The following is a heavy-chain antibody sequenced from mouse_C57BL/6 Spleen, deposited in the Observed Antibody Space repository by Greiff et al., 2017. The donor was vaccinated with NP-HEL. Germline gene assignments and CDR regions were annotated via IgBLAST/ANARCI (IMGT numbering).Heavy chain of an antibody. CDR3: ARYLPILRADMDY. V-gene: IGHV14-2*01. Sequence: EVQLQQSGAELVKPGASVQLSCTASGFNIQDYSMHWVKPRPEQGLEWIGRIDPEDGATKYAPKFPGKAPITADTSSNPAYLQRSSLTTEDTAVYYCARYLPILRADMDYWGQGTSVTVSS. CDR1: GFNIQDYS. D-gene: IGHD3-3*01. CDR2: IDPEDGAT. J-gene: IGHJ4*01.